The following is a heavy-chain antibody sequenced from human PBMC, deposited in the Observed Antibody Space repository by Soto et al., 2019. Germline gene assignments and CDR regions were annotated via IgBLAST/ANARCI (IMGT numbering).Heavy chain of an antibody. CDR3: AKVSSTTRWFDA. J-gene: IGHJ5*02. Sequence: SETLSLTCAVSGASVRRYHWSWIRQAAGKGLEWIGRVQMSGTTNYNPSLKTRVTMSLDTSKNEVSIRMTSVTAADTAVYFCAKVSSTTRWFDAWCQGIVVTGSS. D-gene: IGHD1-1*01. CDR1: GASVRRYH. V-gene: IGHV4-4*07. CDR2: VQMSGTT.